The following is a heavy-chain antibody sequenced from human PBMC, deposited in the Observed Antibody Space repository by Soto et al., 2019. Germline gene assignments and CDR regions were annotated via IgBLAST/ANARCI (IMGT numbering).Heavy chain of an antibody. J-gene: IGHJ4*02. Sequence: QVQLVQSGAEVKMPGASVKVSCKTSGYTFSTYGIAWVRQAPGQAPEWVGWTSPNNDNTHFAQKLQGRITLTTDTSTSSVYMQLRSLRSDDTAVYYCARDDCFGATCYSGDYWGQGTLVTVSS. CDR2: TSPNNDNT. CDR3: ARDDCFGATCYSGDY. D-gene: IGHD2-15*01. V-gene: IGHV1-18*01. CDR1: GYTFSTYG.